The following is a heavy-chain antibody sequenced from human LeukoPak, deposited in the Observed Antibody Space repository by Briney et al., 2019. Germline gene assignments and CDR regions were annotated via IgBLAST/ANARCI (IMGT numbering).Heavy chain of an antibody. Sequence: SETLSLTCSVSGGSISSYYWSWIRQPPGKGLEWIGYIYYSGSTNYNPSLKSRVTISVDTSKNQFSLKLSSVAAADTAVYYCARVTSSFDYWGQGTLVTVSS. CDR3: ARVTSSFDY. D-gene: IGHD1-14*01. V-gene: IGHV4-59*01. CDR1: GGSISSYY. CDR2: IYYSGST. J-gene: IGHJ4*02.